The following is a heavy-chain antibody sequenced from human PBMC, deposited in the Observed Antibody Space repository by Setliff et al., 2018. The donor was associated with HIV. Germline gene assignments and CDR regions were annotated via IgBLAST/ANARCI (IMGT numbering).Heavy chain of an antibody. CDR3: ARDPGSSSFDY. Sequence: PGGSLRLSCAASGFTFSTYWMSWVRQAPGKRLEFVANINQDGSVTNYVDSVKGRFTISRDNARNLVYLQMSSLRAEDTAAYYCARDPGSSSFDYWGQGAPVTVSS. J-gene: IGHJ4*02. CDR2: INQDGSVT. V-gene: IGHV3-7*03. D-gene: IGHD6-19*01. CDR1: GFTFSTYW.